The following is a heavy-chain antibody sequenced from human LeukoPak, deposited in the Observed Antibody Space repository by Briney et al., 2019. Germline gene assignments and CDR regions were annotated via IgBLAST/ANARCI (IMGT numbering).Heavy chain of an antibody. D-gene: IGHD4-23*01. J-gene: IGHJ6*02. CDR1: GGSISSYY. Sequence: SETLSLTCTVSGGSISSYYWSWIRQPPGKGLEWIGYIYYSGSTNYNPSLKSRVTISVDTSKNQFSLKLSSVTAADTAVYYCARVRPDYGGNSYDEYYYYYYGMDVWGQGTTVTVSS. V-gene: IGHV4-59*01. CDR3: ARVRPDYGGNSYDEYYYYYYGMDV. CDR2: IYYSGST.